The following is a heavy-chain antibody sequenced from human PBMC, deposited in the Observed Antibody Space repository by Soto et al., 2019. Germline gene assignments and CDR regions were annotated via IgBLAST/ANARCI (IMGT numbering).Heavy chain of an antibody. J-gene: IGHJ4*02. V-gene: IGHV1-18*01. D-gene: IGHD3-10*01. CDR1: GYTFASYG. CDR2: ISAYNGNT. Sequence: GASVKVSFKASGYTFASYGISWVRQAPGQGLEWMGWISAYNGNTNYAQKLQGRVTMTTDTSTSTAYMELRSLRSDDTAVYYCARIPPRRFGELSFDYWGQGTLVTVSS. CDR3: ARIPPRRFGELSFDY.